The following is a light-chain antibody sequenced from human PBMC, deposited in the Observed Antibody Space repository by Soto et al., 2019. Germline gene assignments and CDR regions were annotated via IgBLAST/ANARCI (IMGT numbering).Light chain of an antibody. CDR1: QGISSY. Sequence: AIRMTQSPSSFSASTGDRVTITCRASQGISSYLAWYQQKPGKAPKLLIYAASTLLSGVPSRFSGSGSGTDFTLTISCLQAEDFATYYCQQYYSYPRTFGGGTKVEIK. CDR2: AAS. J-gene: IGKJ4*01. V-gene: IGKV1-8*01. CDR3: QQYYSYPRT.